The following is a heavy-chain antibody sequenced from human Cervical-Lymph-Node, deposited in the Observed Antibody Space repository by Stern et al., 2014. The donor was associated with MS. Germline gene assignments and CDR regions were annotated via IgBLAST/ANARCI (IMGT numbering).Heavy chain of an antibody. CDR3: AKERDYYESLDY. J-gene: IGHJ4*02. D-gene: IGHD3-22*01. CDR2: ISHDGSKK. Sequence: VQLVESGGGVVQPGRSLRLSCAASGFTFNSYGMHWVRQAPGKGLEWVAVISHDGSKKDYADSVKGRFTISRDDSKNTVYLQMNSLRPEDTGVFYCAKERDYYESLDYWGQGALVTVSS. V-gene: IGHV3-30*18. CDR1: GFTFNSYG.